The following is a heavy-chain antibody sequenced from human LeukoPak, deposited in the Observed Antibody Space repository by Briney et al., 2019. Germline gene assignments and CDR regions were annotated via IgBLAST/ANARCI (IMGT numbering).Heavy chain of an antibody. D-gene: IGHD1-1*01. V-gene: IGHV3-23*01. CDR3: ATTKQARRYFDY. Sequence: GSLRLSCAGSGFTFSSNALSWVRQAPGKGLEWVSAISTSGGNTYYADSVRGRFTISRDNSKNTLYLQMNTLRAEDTAVYYCATTKQARRYFDYWGQGTLVTVSS. CDR1: GFTFSSNA. J-gene: IGHJ4*02. CDR2: ISTSGGNT.